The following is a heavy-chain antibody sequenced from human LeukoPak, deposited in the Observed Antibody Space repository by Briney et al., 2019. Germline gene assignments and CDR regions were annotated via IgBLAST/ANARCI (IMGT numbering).Heavy chain of an antibody. CDR3: AKVSGVGATAFDI. V-gene: IGHV3-23*01. CDR1: GFTLSSYW. D-gene: IGHD1-26*01. J-gene: IGHJ3*02. Sequence: GGSLRLSCAASGFTLSSYWMHWVRQAPGKGLEWVSAISGSGGSTYYADSVKGRFTISRDNSKNTLYLQMNSLRAEDTAVYYCAKVSGVGATAFDIWGQGTMVTVSS. CDR2: ISGSGGST.